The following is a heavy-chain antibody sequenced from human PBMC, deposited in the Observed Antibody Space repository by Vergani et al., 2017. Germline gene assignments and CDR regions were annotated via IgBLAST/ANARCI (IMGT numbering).Heavy chain of an antibody. CDR1: GTSVNSYY. J-gene: IGHJ4*02. CDR3: ARSRIYYGAGSPDY. V-gene: IGHV4-59*02. Sequence: QVKLQESGPGLVKPSETLSLTCTVSGTSVNSYYWSWIRQPPGKGLEWRGYVSFRGDTLYDPSVKGRMTISLNTSSNQFSLYLTSVTAADTAVYYCARSRIYYGAGSPDYWGQGTLVTVSS. D-gene: IGHD3-10*01. CDR2: VSFRGDT.